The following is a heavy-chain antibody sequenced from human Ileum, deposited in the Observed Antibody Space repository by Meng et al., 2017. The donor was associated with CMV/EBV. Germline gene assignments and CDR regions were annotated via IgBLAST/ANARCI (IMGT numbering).Heavy chain of an antibody. Sequence: QVTLQESGPGLVKPWEPLSLTCTVSGGSINSNNYYWGWIRQPPGKGLEWIGSIYYNGNTPYNPSLKSRVTISLDTSKNQFSLRLSSVTAADTAVYYCARDITGSHFDHWGQGVLVTVPS. CDR3: ARDITGSHFDH. D-gene: IGHD1-20*01. CDR2: IYYNGNT. CDR1: GGSINSNNYY. V-gene: IGHV4-39*07. J-gene: IGHJ4*02.